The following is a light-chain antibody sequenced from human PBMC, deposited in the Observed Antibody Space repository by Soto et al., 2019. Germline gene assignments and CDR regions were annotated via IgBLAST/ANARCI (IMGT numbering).Light chain of an antibody. CDR3: QQYGSSGT. CDR1: QSVSNNY. V-gene: IGKV3-20*01. Sequence: EIVLTQSPGTLSLSPGERATLSCRASQSVSNNYLAWYQQKPGQAPRLLIYGASSRATGIPDRFSGSGSGTYFTLTISRLEPEYFAVYYCQQYGSSGTFGQGTKVEIK. CDR2: GAS. J-gene: IGKJ1*01.